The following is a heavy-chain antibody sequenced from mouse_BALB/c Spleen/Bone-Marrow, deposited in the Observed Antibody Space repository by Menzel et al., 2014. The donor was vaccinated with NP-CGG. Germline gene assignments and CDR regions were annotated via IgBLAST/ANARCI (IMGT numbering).Heavy chain of an antibody. V-gene: IGHV1-7*01. D-gene: IGHD2-3*01. J-gene: IGHJ2*01. CDR2: INPSTGYT. CDR3: ARERYAGYFFDY. CDR1: GYTFTSYW. Sequence: QVQLQQSGAELAKPGASVKMSCTASGYTFTSYWMHWVKQRPGQGLEWIGYINPSTGYTEYNQKFKDKATLTADKSSSTAYMQLSSLTSEDSAVYYCARERYAGYFFDYWGQGTTLTVSS.